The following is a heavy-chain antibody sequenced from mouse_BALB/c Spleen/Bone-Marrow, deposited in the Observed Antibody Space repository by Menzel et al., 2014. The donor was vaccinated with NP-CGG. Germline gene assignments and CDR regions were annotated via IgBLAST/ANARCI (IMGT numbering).Heavy chain of an antibody. Sequence: VQLQQSGAELVKPGASVKSSCTASGFNIKDTYMHWVKQRPEQGLEWIGRIDPANGNTKYDPKFQGKATITADTSSNTAYLQLSSLTSEDTAVYYCASSAYSWGQGTLVTVSA. CDR1: GFNIKDTY. J-gene: IGHJ3*01. D-gene: IGHD2-10*01. V-gene: IGHV14-3*02. CDR2: IDPANGNT. CDR3: ASSAYS.